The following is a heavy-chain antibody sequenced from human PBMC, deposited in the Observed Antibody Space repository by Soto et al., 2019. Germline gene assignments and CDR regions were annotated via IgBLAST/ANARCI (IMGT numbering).Heavy chain of an antibody. J-gene: IGHJ4*02. CDR3: ARGGEMGLNDW. D-gene: IGHD1-1*01. Sequence: PXGSLRLSCAASGFSFSDSAMHWVRQSSGKGLEWIARIRSKANSYLIAYDESVRGRFIISRDDSKNTAYLQMNDLNTEDTAIYYCARGGEMGLNDWWGQGTPVTVSS. CDR2: IRSKANSYLI. V-gene: IGHV3-73*01. CDR1: GFSFSDSA.